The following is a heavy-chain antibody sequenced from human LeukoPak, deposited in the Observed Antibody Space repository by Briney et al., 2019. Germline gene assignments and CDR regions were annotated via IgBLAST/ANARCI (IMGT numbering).Heavy chain of an antibody. D-gene: IGHD3-16*01. V-gene: IGHV3-30-3*01. CDR2: ISYDGSIQ. CDR1: GFTFSSYF. CDR3: AREQGEGRTRNFDY. Sequence: GGSLRLSCAASGFTFSSYFVHWVRQAPGKGLDWVTTISYDGSIQYYSDSVKGRFTISRDNSKNTLYLQMNSLKPEDTAMYYCAREQGEGRTRNFDYWGQGTLVTVSS. J-gene: IGHJ4*02.